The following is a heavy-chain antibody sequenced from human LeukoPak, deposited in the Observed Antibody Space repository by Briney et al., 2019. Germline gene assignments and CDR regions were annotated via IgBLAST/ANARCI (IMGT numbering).Heavy chain of an antibody. CDR2: INPSGGST. J-gene: IGHJ4*02. D-gene: IGHD1-26*01. Sequence: ASVKVSCKASGYTFTSYYMHWVRQAPGQGLEWMGIINPSGGSTSYAQKFQGRVTMTRDTSTSTVYMELSSLRSEDTAVYYCASTPITHKWELHDGRGWYYFDYWGQGTLVTVSS. CDR1: GYTFTSYY. V-gene: IGHV1-46*01. CDR3: ASTPITHKWELHDGRGWYYFDY.